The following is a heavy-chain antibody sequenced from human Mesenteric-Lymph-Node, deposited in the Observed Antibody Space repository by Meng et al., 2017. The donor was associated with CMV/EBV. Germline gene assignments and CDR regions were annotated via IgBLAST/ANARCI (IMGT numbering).Heavy chain of an antibody. CDR3: GRDMDV. V-gene: IGHV3-7*01. J-gene: IGHJ4*02. Sequence: GGSLRLSCAAAGFHFSTYWMSWVRQAPGKALEWVANINQDGSEKNYVASVQGRFTISRDNAKNSMYLQMNSLRADDTAVYYCGRDMDVWGQGTLVTVSS. CDR2: INQDGSEK. D-gene: IGHD3-10*01. CDR1: GFHFSTYW.